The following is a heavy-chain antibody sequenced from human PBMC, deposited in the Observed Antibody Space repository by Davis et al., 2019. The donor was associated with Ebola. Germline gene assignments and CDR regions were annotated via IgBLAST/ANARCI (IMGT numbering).Heavy chain of an antibody. D-gene: IGHD3-10*01. CDR2: IFHFGNT. Sequence: MPGGSLRLSCTISGGSISRSSYYWGWIRQPPGRGLEWIGNIFHFGNTYYNPSLRSRVTLSVDTSKNQFSLRLTSVTAADTAVYYCAREAEVDGSIFFLHWGQGTLVTVSS. V-gene: IGHV4-39*02. J-gene: IGHJ1*01. CDR3: AREAEVDGSIFFLH. CDR1: GGSISRSSYY.